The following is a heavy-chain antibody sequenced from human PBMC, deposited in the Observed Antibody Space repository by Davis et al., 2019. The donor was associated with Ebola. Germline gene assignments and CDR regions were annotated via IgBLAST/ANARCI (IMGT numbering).Heavy chain of an antibody. CDR3: ATPRVDTTGEDY. V-gene: IGHV3-23*01. CDR1: GFTSSDYY. Sequence: AGSLCLSCAASGFTSSDYYMSWVRQAPGTGPGWVSAISGSGGSTYYADSVKGRFTISRDNSKNTLYLQMNSLRAEDTAVYYCATPRVDTTGEDYWCQGTLVTVSS. J-gene: IGHJ4*02. CDR2: ISGSGGST. D-gene: IGHD5-12*01.